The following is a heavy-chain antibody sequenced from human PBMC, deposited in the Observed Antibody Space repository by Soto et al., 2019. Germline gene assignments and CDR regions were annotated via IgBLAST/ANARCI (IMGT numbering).Heavy chain of an antibody. D-gene: IGHD3-10*01. Sequence: PGESLKISCKGSGYSFTSYWIGWVRQMPGKGLEWMGIIYPGDSDTRYSPSFQGQVTISADKSISTAYLQWSRLKASDTAMYYCARRITMVRGVTNDAFDIWGQGTMVTVSS. V-gene: IGHV5-51*01. J-gene: IGHJ3*02. CDR1: GYSFTSYW. CDR2: IYPGDSDT. CDR3: ARRITMVRGVTNDAFDI.